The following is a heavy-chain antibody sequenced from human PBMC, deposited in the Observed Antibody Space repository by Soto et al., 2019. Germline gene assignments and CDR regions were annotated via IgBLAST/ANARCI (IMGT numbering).Heavy chain of an antibody. V-gene: IGHV4-30-4*01. CDR3: ARGPDGDKVDY. CDR1: GGSISSGDYY. CDR2: IYNSGST. J-gene: IGHJ4*02. D-gene: IGHD7-27*01. Sequence: QVQLQESGPGLVEPSQTLSLTCTVSGGSISSGDYYWSWIRQPPGKGLEWIGHIYNSGSTYSNPSLNSRVTISVDTSKNQFSLKLSSVTAADTAVYYCARGPDGDKVDYWGQGTLVTVSS.